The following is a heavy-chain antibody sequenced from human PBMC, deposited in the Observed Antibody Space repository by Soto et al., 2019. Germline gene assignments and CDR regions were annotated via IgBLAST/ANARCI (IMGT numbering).Heavy chain of an antibody. CDR1: GGSISDISYC. CDR3: ARHKSSRDWLDL. CDR2: MFYSGAT. Sequence: SETLCLTCTVSGGSISDISYCWGWIRQLPGKGLQWLGCMFYSGATYYNPCLKNRVTLSVDTSNNEFPLKLVSVTAPDTALDYCARHKSSRDWLDLWGQGTLVTVSS. V-gene: IGHV4-39*01. J-gene: IGHJ5*02. D-gene: IGHD2-2*01.